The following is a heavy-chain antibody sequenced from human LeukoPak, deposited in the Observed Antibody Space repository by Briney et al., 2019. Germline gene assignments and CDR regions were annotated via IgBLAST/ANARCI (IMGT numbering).Heavy chain of an antibody. J-gene: IGHJ4*02. CDR3: AKSAYYDASGYYREYYFDY. D-gene: IGHD3-22*01. CDR2: ISGSGGST. CDR1: AFTFSSTA. Sequence: PGGSLRLSCAASAFTFSSTAMSWVRQAPGKGLEWVSTISGSGGSTHYADSVKGRFTISRDKTKNTLYMQMNSLRAEDTAVYYCAKSAYYDASGYYREYYFDYWGQGTLVTVSS. V-gene: IGHV3-23*01.